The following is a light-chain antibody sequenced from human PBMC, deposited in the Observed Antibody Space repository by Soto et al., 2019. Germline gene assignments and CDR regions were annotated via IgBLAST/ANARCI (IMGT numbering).Light chain of an antibody. V-gene: IGKV2-30*02. Sequence: DIVMTQSPLSLPVTLGQPASISCRSSQSLVHSDGNTYLNWFQQRPGQSPRRLIYQVSNRDSGVPDRFSGSVSGTDFTLKISRVEGEDVGLYYCMQATHWPYTFGQGTKLEIK. J-gene: IGKJ2*01. CDR1: QSLVHSDGNTY. CDR2: QVS. CDR3: MQATHWPYT.